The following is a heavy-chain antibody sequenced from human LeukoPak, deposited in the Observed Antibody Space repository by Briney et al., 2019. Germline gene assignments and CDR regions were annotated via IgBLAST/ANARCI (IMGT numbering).Heavy chain of an antibody. J-gene: IGHJ4*02. Sequence: GGSLRLSCAASGFTVSSNYMSWVRQAPGKGLERVSVIYSGGSTYYADSVKGKFTISGDNSKNTLYLQMNSLRAEDTAVYYCAGGLWERNFDYWGQGTLVTVSS. V-gene: IGHV3-66*01. CDR2: IYSGGST. CDR3: AGGLWERNFDY. CDR1: GFTVSSNY. D-gene: IGHD1-26*01.